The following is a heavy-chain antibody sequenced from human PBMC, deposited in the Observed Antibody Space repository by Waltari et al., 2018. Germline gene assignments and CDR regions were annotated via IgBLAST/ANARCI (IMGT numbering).Heavy chain of an antibody. CDR3: ARGNEGPREMRETGWDY. Sequence: GSELKKPGASVKVYCKASGYTFTSFSMNWVRQAPGQGLEWMGRINTNTGNPTYAQDFAGRFVFSLDTSVSTAYLEISSLKAEDTGVYYCARGNEGPREMRETGWDYWGQGTLVTVS. J-gene: IGHJ4*02. V-gene: IGHV7-4-1*02. D-gene: IGHD1-1*01. CDR2: INTNTGNP. CDR1: GYTFTSFS.